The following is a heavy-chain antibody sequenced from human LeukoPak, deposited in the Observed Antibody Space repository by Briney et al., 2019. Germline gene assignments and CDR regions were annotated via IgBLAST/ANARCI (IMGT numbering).Heavy chain of an antibody. CDR2: TYYKSKWYN. Sequence: SQTLSLTCAISGDTVSSNSAAWSWLRQSPSRGLEWLGRTYYKSKWYNDYAASVKSRITIIPDTSNNQFSLQLNSVTPEDTAVYYCSRGWMASGFDYWGQGTLATVSS. D-gene: IGHD5-24*01. J-gene: IGHJ4*02. V-gene: IGHV6-1*01. CDR3: SRGWMASGFDY. CDR1: GDTVSSNSAA.